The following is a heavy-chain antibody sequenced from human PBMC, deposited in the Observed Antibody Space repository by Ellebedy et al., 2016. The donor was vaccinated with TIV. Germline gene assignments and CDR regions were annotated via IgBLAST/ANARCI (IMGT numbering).Heavy chain of an antibody. CDR2: ISTQSGTI. Sequence: GGSLRLSXAASGFTFSSHSMNWVRQAPGKGLEWVSYISTQSGTIHYADSVRGRFTISRDNAKNSLYLQMNSLRVEDTAVYYCARKSAMDVWGQGTTVTVSS. V-gene: IGHV3-48*01. J-gene: IGHJ6*02. CDR1: GFTFSSHS. CDR3: ARKSAMDV.